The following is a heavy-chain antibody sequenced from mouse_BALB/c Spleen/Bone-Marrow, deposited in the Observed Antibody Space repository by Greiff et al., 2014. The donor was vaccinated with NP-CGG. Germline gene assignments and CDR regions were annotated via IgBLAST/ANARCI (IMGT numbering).Heavy chain of an antibody. CDR2: INPSSGYT. Sequence: QVQLQQSGAELARPGASVKMSCKASGYAFTSYTIHWVKQRPGQGLEWIGYINPSSGYTNYNQKFKGKATLTADKSSSTAYMQLSSLTSEDSAVYYCARESYGNWFAYWGQGTLVTVSA. CDR1: GYAFTSYT. D-gene: IGHD2-1*01. J-gene: IGHJ3*01. V-gene: IGHV1-4*01. CDR3: ARESYGNWFAY.